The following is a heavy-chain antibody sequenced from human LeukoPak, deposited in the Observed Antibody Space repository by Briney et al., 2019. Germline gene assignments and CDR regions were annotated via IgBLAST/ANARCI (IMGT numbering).Heavy chain of an antibody. CDR3: APYYYDSSGYYY. V-gene: IGHV4-39*01. J-gene: IGHJ4*02. CDR1: GGSISSSSYY. CDR2: IYYSGST. D-gene: IGHD3-22*01. Sequence: PSETLSLTCTVSGGSISSSSYYWGWIRQPPGKGLEWIGSIYYSGSTYYNPSLKSRVTISVDTSQNQFSLKLSSVTAADTAVYYCAPYYYDSSGYYYWGQGTLVTVSS.